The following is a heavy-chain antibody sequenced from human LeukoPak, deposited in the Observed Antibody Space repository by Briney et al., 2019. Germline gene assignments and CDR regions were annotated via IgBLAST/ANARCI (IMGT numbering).Heavy chain of an antibody. CDR2: INHSGST. J-gene: IGHJ4*02. D-gene: IGHD6-19*01. CDR3: ARDKTSGWYVY. Sequence: SESLSLTCAVYGGSFSGYYWSWIRQPPGKGLEWIGEINHSGSTNYNPSLKSRVTISVDTSKNQFSLKLSSVTAADTAVYYCARDKTSGWYVYWGQGTLVTVSS. V-gene: IGHV4-34*01. CDR1: GGSFSGYY.